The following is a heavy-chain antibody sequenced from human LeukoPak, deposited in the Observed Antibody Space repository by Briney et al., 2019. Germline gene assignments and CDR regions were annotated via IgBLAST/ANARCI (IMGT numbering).Heavy chain of an antibody. Sequence: SVKVSCKASGGTFSSYAISWVRQAPGQGLEWMGGIIPIFGTADYAQKFQGRVTITADKSTSTAYMELSSLRSEDTAVYYCARDRGSSWYSRFYYYYYMDVWGKGTTVTVSS. CDR2: IIPIFGTA. D-gene: IGHD6-13*01. J-gene: IGHJ6*03. V-gene: IGHV1-69*06. CDR3: ARDRGSSWYSRFYYYYYMDV. CDR1: GGTFSSYA.